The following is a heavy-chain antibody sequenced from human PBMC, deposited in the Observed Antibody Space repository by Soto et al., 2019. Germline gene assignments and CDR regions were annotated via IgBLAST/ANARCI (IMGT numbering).Heavy chain of an antibody. J-gene: IGHJ6*02. CDR1: GFTFSSYA. Sequence: EVQLLESGGGLVQPGGSLRLSCAASGFTFSSYAMSWVRQAPGKGLEWVSAISGSGGSTYYADSVKGRFTISRDNSKNTLYLQMNSLRAEDTAVYYCAKGAIGARGGGYYDGMYVWGQGTTVTVSS. D-gene: IGHD1-26*01. CDR3: AKGAIGARGGGYYDGMYV. V-gene: IGHV3-23*01. CDR2: ISGSGGST.